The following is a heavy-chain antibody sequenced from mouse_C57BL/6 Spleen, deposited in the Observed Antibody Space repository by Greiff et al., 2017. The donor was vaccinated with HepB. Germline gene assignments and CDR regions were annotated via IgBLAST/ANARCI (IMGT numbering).Heavy chain of an antibody. CDR3: ARGEPDGFDY. Sequence: EVQLQESGPGLVKPSQSLSLTCSVTGYSITSGYYWNWIRQFPGNKLEWMGYISYDGSNNYNPSLKNRISITRDTSKNQFFLKLNSVTTEDTATYYCARGEPDGFDYWGQGTTLTVSS. J-gene: IGHJ2*01. CDR2: ISYDGSN. CDR1: GYSITSGYY. V-gene: IGHV3-6*01.